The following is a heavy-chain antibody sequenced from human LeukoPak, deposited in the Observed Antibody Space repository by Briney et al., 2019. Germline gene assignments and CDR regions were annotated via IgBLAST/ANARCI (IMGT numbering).Heavy chain of an antibody. V-gene: IGHV4-34*01. CDR1: GESFSKYY. J-gene: IGHJ4*02. D-gene: IGHD6-13*01. Sequence: SETLSLTCAVYGESFSKYYWSWIRQPPGKGLEWIGEINHSGNTNYNPSLKSRVTISVDTSKNQFSLKLSSVTAADTAVYYCARLRIAAAGTSFDYWGQGTLVTVSS. CDR2: INHSGNT. CDR3: ARLRIAAAGTSFDY.